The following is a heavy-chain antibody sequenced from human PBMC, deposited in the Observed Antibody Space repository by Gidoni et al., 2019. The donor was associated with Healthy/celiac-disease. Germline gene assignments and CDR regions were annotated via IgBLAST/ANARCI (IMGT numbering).Heavy chain of an antibody. D-gene: IGHD3-9*01. Sequence: QVQLVQAGAEVKKPGAAVKVSCKATGDTFTSYYMHWVRQAPVQGLECMGWINPNSGGTNYAQKFQGRVTMTRDTSISTAYMELSRLRSDDTAVYYCARLADILTGYDYWGQGTLVTVSS. CDR1: GDTFTSYY. CDR3: ARLADILTGYDY. CDR2: INPNSGGT. J-gene: IGHJ4*02. V-gene: IGHV1-2*02.